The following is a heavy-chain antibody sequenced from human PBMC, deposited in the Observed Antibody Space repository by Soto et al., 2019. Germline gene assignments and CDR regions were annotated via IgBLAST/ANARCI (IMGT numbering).Heavy chain of an antibody. CDR3: ARDRLRYNWNDFAYYYYGMDV. D-gene: IGHD1-1*01. CDR2: IPYDGSNK. J-gene: IGHJ6*02. Sequence: QVQLVESGGGVVQPGRSLRLSCAASGFTFSSYAMHWVRQAPGKGLEWVAVIPYDGSNKYYADSVKGRFTISRDNSKNTLYLQMNSLRAEDTAEYYCARDRLRYNWNDFAYYYYGMDVWGQGTTVTVSS. V-gene: IGHV3-30-3*01. CDR1: GFTFSSYA.